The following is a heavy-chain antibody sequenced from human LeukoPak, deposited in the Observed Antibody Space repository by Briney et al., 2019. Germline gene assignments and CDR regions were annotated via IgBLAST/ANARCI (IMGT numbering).Heavy chain of an antibody. CDR1: GGTFSSYA. V-gene: IGHV1-69*04. CDR3: ARGLTYEDSGYDYFSY. J-gene: IGHJ4*02. Sequence: SVKVSCKASGGTFSSYAISWVRQAPGQGLEWMGRIIPIFGIANYAQKFQGRVTITADKSTSTAYMGLSSLRSEDTAVYYCARGLTYEDSGYDYFSYWGQGTLVTVSS. CDR2: IIPIFGIA. D-gene: IGHD5-12*01.